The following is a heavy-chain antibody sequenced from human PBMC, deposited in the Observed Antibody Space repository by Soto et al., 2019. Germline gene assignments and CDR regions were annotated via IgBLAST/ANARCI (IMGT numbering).Heavy chain of an antibody. J-gene: IGHJ4*02. CDR1: GGTFNNYA. Sequence: QVQLVQSGAEVKKPGSSVKVSCKASGGTFNNYAISWVRQAPGQGLEWMGGIIPIFGRANYAQKFQGRLATSADESTSTAYMEVSSLRSDETALFSCARDAFYYDGPTGIYYFDYWGQGTLVTVSS. D-gene: IGHD1-1*01. CDR2: IIPIFGRA. CDR3: ARDAFYYDGPTGIYYFDY. V-gene: IGHV1-69*12.